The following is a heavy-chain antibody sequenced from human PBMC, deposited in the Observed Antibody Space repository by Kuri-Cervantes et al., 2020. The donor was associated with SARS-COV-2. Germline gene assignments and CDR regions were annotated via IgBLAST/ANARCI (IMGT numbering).Heavy chain of an antibody. Sequence: GESLKISCAAFGFTFSDYYMSWIRQAPGKGLEWVSYISSSSSYTNYADSVKGRFTISRDNAKNSLYLQMNSLRAEDTAVYYCARGQQLIDYWGQGTLVTVSS. J-gene: IGHJ4*02. V-gene: IGHV3-11*03. CDR1: GFTFSDYY. CDR2: ISSSSSYT. D-gene: IGHD6-13*01. CDR3: ARGQQLIDY.